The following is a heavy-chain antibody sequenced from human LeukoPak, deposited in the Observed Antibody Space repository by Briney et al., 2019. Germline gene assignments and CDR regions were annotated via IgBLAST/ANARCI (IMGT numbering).Heavy chain of an antibody. Sequence: PLETLSLTCTVSGASISTGGFYWTWIRQPPGEGLEWIGYIYYTGSVDYNASLKSRLTISLDTSKNRFSLKLNSVTAADTAVYYCARDHSYYFGSQTSTLDVRGQGTAVTVSS. CDR1: GASISTGGFY. CDR2: IYYTGSV. V-gene: IGHV4-31*03. J-gene: IGHJ6*02. CDR3: ARDHSYYFGSQTSTLDV. D-gene: IGHD3-10*01.